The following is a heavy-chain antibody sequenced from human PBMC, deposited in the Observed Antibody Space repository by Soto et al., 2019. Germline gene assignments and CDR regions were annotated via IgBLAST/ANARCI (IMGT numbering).Heavy chain of an antibody. D-gene: IGHD4-17*01. CDR2: ISSSSSYI. CDR3: ARDELGDAKYGDYYY. V-gene: IGHV3-21*01. Sequence: EVQLVESGGGLVKPGGSLRLSCAASGFTFSSYSMNWVRQAPGKGLEWVSSISSSSSYIYYADSVKGPITISRDNAKNSLYLQMNSLRAEDTAVYYCARDELGDAKYGDYYYWGQGTLVTVSS. J-gene: IGHJ4*02. CDR1: GFTFSSYS.